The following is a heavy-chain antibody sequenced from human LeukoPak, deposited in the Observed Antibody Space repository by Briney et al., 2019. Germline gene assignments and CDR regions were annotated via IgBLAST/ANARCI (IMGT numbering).Heavy chain of an antibody. CDR2: ISYDGSNE. CDR1: GFTFSSYV. CDR3: ARDSNDYVWGTYPYYFDH. Sequence: GGSLRLSCAASGFTFSSYVMHWVRQAPGKGLEWVAIISYDGSNEYYADSVKGRFTISRDNAKNSLYLQMNSLRAEDTALYYCARDSNDYVWGTYPYYFDHWGQGTLVTVSS. J-gene: IGHJ4*02. V-gene: IGHV3-30*04. D-gene: IGHD3-16*01.